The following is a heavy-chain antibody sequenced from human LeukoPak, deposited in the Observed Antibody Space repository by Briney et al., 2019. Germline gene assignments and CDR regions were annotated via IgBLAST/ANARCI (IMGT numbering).Heavy chain of an antibody. V-gene: IGHV3-23*01. CDR3: AKEYDLWHEQGNWFDT. Sequence: GGSLRLSCTTSGFSFNTYSMSWVRQAPGKGLEWVSAINDDTPYYTDSVKGRFTVSRDNSRDTLYLHLNSLRAEDTAIHYCAKEYDLWHEQGNWFDTWGQGVLVTVSS. J-gene: IGHJ5*02. CDR2: INDDTP. CDR1: GFSFNTYS. D-gene: IGHD3-3*01.